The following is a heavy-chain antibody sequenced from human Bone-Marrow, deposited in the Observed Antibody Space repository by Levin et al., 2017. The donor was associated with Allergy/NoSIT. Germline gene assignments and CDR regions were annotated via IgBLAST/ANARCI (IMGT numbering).Heavy chain of an antibody. CDR2: IYYSGGT. D-gene: IGHD3-10*01. Sequence: SETLSLTCNVSGDSIRSSSYYWGWIRQPPGKGLEWIGSIYYSGGTFYNPSLKIRLTISVDTPRNQFSLKLSSVTASDKAVYFWARDGSGSYDNGLFDYWGLGTPVTVSS. V-gene: IGHV4-39*01. CDR3: ARDGSGSYDNGLFDY. J-gene: IGHJ4*02. CDR1: GDSIRSSSYY.